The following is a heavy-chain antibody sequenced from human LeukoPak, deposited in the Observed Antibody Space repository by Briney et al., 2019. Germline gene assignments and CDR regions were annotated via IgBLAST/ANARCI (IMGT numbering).Heavy chain of an antibody. D-gene: IGHD3-10*01. CDR1: GGTFSSYA. V-gene: IGHV1-18*01. J-gene: IGHJ4*02. CDR3: ARAITMVRGAPPRY. CDR2: ISAYNGNT. Sequence: ASVKVSCKASGGTFSSYAISWVRQAPGQGLEWMGWISAYNGNTNYAQKLQGRVTMTTDTSTSTAYMELRSLRSDDTAVYYCARAITMVRGAPPRYWGQGTLVTVSS.